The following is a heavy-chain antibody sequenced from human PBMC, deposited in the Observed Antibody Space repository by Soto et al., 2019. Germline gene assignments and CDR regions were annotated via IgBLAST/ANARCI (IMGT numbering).Heavy chain of an antibody. CDR2: MNPNSGNT. CDR1: GCTFTSYD. Sequence: ASVKVSCKASGCTFTSYDINWVRQATGQGLEWMGWMNPNSGNTGYAQKFQGRVTMTRNTSISTAYMELSSLRSEDTAVYYCAREKSYDFWSGHHYYYYGMDVWGQGTTVTVSS. CDR3: AREKSYDFWSGHHYYYYGMDV. J-gene: IGHJ6*02. D-gene: IGHD3-3*01. V-gene: IGHV1-8*01.